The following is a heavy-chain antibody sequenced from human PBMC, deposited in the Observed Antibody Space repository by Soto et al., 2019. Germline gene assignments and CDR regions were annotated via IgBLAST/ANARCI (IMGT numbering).Heavy chain of an antibody. CDR3: AGGHSGSERTGEGCCDGMDG. Sequence: QVQLQESGPGLVKPSETLSLTCTVSGGSISSYYWSWIRQPPGKGLEWIGYIYYSGSTNYNPSLRGRVTISVDSSTNLFAVTLSSVTAADAAADLCAGGHSGSERTGEGCCDGMDGCGQGTPVSVSS. CDR2: IYYSGST. J-gene: IGHJ6*02. CDR1: GGSISSYY. D-gene: IGHD1-26*01. V-gene: IGHV4-59*01.